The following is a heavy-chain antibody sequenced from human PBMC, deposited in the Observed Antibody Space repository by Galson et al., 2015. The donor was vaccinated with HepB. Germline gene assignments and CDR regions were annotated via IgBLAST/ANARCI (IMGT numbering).Heavy chain of an antibody. D-gene: IGHD3-22*01. CDR2: ISYDGSNK. CDR1: GFTFSSYG. Sequence: SLRLSCAASGFTFSSYGMHWVRQAPGKGLEWVAVISYDGSNKYYADSVKGRFTISRDNSKNTLYLQMNSLRAEDTAVYYCAKDPYDSSGYYYVYWGQGTLVTVSS. V-gene: IGHV3-30*18. CDR3: AKDPYDSSGYYYVY. J-gene: IGHJ4*02.